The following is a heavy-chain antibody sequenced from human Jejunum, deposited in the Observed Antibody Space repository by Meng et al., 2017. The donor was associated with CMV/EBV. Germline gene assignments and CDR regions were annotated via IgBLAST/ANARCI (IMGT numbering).Heavy chain of an antibody. CDR2: MNTNNGNT. Sequence: SNWVRQATGQGLEWMGWMNTNNGNTGYAQKFQGRFTMTWNTSISTAYMELSSLRSEDTAIYYCASHQQFCSGGSCYSLGYYYGMDVWGQGTTVTVSS. V-gene: IGHV1-8*01. D-gene: IGHD2-15*01. CDR3: ASHQQFCSGGSCYSLGYYYGMDV. J-gene: IGHJ6*02.